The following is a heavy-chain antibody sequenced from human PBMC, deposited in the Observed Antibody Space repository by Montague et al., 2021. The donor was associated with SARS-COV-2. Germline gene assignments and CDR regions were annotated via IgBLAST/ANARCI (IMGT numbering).Heavy chain of an antibody. J-gene: IGHJ6*02. CDR3: TREGYQVLWSHYYYYGMDV. CDR2: INHSGST. D-gene: IGHD2-2*01. Sequence: SETLSLTCAVYVGSFSGYYWSWIRQPPGKGLEWIGEINHSGSTNYNPSLKSRVTLSVDTSKNQFSLKLSSVTAADTAVYYCTREGYQVLWSHYYYYGMDVWGQGTTVTVSS. V-gene: IGHV4-34*01. CDR1: VGSFSGYY.